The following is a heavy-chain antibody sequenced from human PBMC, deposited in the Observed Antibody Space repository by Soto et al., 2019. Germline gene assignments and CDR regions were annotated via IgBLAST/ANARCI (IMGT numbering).Heavy chain of an antibody. D-gene: IGHD3-16*01. V-gene: IGHV1-69*12. CDR2: SIPIFATA. CDR3: AQCLLGVNYYYGIDV. Sequence: QVQLVQSGAEVQKPGSSVKVSCKASGGTFSSYAINWVRQAPGQGLEWMGGSIPIFATADYAQKFQGRVTITADESTSTAYMELSSLRSEDTAVYYCAQCLLGVNYYYGIDVWGQGTTVTVSS. CDR1: GGTFSSYA. J-gene: IGHJ6*02.